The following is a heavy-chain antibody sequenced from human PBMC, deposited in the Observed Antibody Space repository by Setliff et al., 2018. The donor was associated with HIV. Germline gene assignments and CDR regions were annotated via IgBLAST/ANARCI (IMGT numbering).Heavy chain of an antibody. Sequence: PSETLSLTCFVSGYSISGDYYWGWIRQPPGKGLEWIGSINHRGITYYNPSLRSRVIISVDTSDNQFSLYLNSVTAADTAVYYCVRVHCFDPWGQGTLVTVS. D-gene: IGHD3-10*01. J-gene: IGHJ5*02. CDR1: GYSISGDYY. CDR3: VRVHCFDP. CDR2: INHRGIT. V-gene: IGHV4-38-2*01.